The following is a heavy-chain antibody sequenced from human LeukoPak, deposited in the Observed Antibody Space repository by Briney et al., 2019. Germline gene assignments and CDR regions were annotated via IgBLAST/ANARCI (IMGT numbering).Heavy chain of an antibody. J-gene: IGHJ4*02. V-gene: IGHV3-23*01. Sequence: PGGSLRLSCAASGFSFSTCAMNWVRQAPGKGLEWVSTISGGGDGALYADSVKGRFTISRDNSKNTLFLQMNSLRAEDTAVYYCAKTTRGYSYGTLDYWGQGTLVTVSS. CDR2: ISGGGDGA. D-gene: IGHD5-18*01. CDR1: GFSFSTCA. CDR3: AKTTRGYSYGTLDY.